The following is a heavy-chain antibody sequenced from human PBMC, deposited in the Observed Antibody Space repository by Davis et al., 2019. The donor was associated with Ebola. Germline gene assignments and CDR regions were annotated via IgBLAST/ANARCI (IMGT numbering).Heavy chain of an antibody. V-gene: IGHV3-74*01. CDR3: ARGQGLFHDYSIDY. J-gene: IGHJ4*02. Sequence: PSETLSLTCAASGFTFSSYWMHWVRQAPGKGLVWVSRINSDGSSTSYADSVKGRFTISRDNAKNTLYLQMNSLRAEDTAVYYCARGQGLFHDYSIDYWGQGTLVTVSS. CDR1: GFTFSSYW. D-gene: IGHD4-11*01. CDR2: INSDGSST.